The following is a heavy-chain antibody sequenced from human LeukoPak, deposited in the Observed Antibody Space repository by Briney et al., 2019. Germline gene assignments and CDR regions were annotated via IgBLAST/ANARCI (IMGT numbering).Heavy chain of an antibody. CDR2: ISHSGST. D-gene: IGHD6-13*01. CDR1: GYSISSGYY. Sequence: SETLSLTCTVSGYSISSGYYWGWIRQPPGMGLQWIGSISHSGSTYYNPSLKSRVTISVDTSKNQFSLKLSSVTAADTAVYYCAGPPGIAAAGRASYFQHWGQGTLVTVSS. CDR3: AGPPGIAAAGRASYFQH. J-gene: IGHJ1*01. V-gene: IGHV4-38-2*02.